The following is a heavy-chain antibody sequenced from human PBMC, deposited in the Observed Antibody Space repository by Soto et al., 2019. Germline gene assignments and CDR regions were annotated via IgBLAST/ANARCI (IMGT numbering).Heavy chain of an antibody. CDR3: ARPNFWSRPEGLDGAFDI. V-gene: IGHV3-30-3*01. CDR2: ISYDGSNK. D-gene: IGHD3-3*01. Sequence: GGSLRLSCAASGFTFSSYAMHWVRQAPGKGLEWVAVISYDGSNKYYADSVKGRFTISRDNSKNTLYLQMNSLRAEDTAVYYCARPNFWSRPEGLDGAFDIWGQGTMVTVSS. J-gene: IGHJ3*02. CDR1: GFTFSSYA.